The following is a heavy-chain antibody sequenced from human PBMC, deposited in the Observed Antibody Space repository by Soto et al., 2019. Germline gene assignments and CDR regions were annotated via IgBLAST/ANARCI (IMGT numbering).Heavy chain of an antibody. V-gene: IGHV4-59*01. CDR3: ARIGGYHGPLDY. J-gene: IGHJ4*02. Sequence: PSETLSLTCTVSGFSISSYYLSLIRRPPGKGLEWIGYTYHRGSTNYSPSLKSRVAISLDTSENQFSLKVNSVTAADTAVYYCARIGGYHGPLDYWGQGTPVTVSS. CDR2: TYHRGST. D-gene: IGHD6-25*01. CDR1: GFSISSYY.